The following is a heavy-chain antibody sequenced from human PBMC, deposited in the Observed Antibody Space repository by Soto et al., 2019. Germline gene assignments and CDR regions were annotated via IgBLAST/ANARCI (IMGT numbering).Heavy chain of an antibody. CDR3: ARDKSGPADY. CDR1: GFTFSNYW. Sequence: GGSLRLSCVVSGFTFSNYWMHWVRQAPGKGLVWVSRINDDGSSTTYADSVRGRFTITRDNAKNTVYLQMNSLRVEDTAVYYCARDKSGPADYWGQGILVTVSS. J-gene: IGHJ4*02. CDR2: INDDGSST. D-gene: IGHD5-12*01. V-gene: IGHV3-74*01.